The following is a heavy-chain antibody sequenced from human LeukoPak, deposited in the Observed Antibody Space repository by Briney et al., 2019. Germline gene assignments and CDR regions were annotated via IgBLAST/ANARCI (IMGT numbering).Heavy chain of an antibody. D-gene: IGHD3-10*01. V-gene: IGHV1-69*01. CDR1: GGTFISYA. Sequence: SVKVSCKASGGTFISYAINWVRQAPGQGLEWMGGIIPIFDTAKYAQNFQGRVTITADESTSTAYMELSSLRSEDTAVYYCARALRSGSYYYGMDVWGQGTTVTVSS. J-gene: IGHJ6*02. CDR3: ARALRSGSYYYGMDV. CDR2: IIPIFDTA.